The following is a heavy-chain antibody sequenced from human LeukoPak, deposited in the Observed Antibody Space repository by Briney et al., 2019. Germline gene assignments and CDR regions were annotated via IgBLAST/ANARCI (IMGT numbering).Heavy chain of an antibody. V-gene: IGHV3-72*01. CDR2: IRNKDNKYII. D-gene: IGHD1-26*01. CDR1: GFSFSAHY. Sequence: GGSLRVSCAASGFSFSAHYMDSVRQAPGKGLEWVGRIRNKDNKYIIEYAASVKGRFTISRDDSKNKLYLQMNSLKTEDTAVYYCARVGNYLDYWGQGTLVIVSS. CDR3: ARVGNYLDY. J-gene: IGHJ4*02.